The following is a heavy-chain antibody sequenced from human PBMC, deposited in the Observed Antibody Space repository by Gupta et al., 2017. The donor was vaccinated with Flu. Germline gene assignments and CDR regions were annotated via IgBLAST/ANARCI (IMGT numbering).Heavy chain of an antibody. D-gene: IGHD4-17*01. CDR3: ARGSDYGNYPYGMDV. J-gene: IGHJ6*02. CDR2: INPISGGT. Sequence: QEQLVQSGAEVKKPGASVKVSCKASGYTFTDFYLHWVRQAPGQGLEWMASINPISGGTKFAQKWQGRVTMTRDTSISIAYMELNRITSDDTAVYYCARGSDYGNYPYGMDVWGQGTTVTV. V-gene: IGHV1-2*02. CDR1: GYTFTDFY.